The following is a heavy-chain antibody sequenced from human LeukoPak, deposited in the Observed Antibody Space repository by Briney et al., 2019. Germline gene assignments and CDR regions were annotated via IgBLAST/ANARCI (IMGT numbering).Heavy chain of an antibody. Sequence: SVKVSCKASGGTFSSYAISWVRQAPGQGLEWMGGIIPRFGTANNAQNFQGRVTITADESTSTAYMELSSLRSEDTAVYYCARMVDTSWLGETIISSWDPYFDYWGQGTLVTVSS. CDR2: IIPRFGTA. CDR3: ARMVDTSWLGETIISSWDPYFDY. J-gene: IGHJ4*02. CDR1: GGTFSSYA. D-gene: IGHD6-13*01. V-gene: IGHV1-69*13.